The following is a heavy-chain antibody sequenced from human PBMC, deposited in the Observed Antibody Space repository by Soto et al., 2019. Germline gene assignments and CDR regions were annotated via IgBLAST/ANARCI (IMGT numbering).Heavy chain of an antibody. Sequence: GGSLRLSCAASGFTVSRTYMTWVRQAPGKGLEWVPVIYSAGNTYYADSVKGRFTISRDNSRNTVYLQMNSLRAEDTAIYYCARDSRYVGDNYGLDHWGQGSLVTVSS. CDR1: GFTVSRTY. J-gene: IGHJ4*02. V-gene: IGHV3-53*01. D-gene: IGHD3-16*01. CDR3: ARDSRYVGDNYGLDH. CDR2: IYSAGNT.